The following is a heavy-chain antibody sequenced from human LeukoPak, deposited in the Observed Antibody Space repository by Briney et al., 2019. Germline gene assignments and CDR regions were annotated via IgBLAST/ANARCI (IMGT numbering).Heavy chain of an antibody. CDR1: GGSISSSSYY. J-gene: IGHJ4*02. V-gene: IGHV4-39*01. CDR2: IYYSGST. Sequence: PSETLSLTCTVSGGSISSSSYYWGWIRQPPGKGLEWIGSIYYSGSTYYNPSLKSRVTISVDTSKNQFSLKLSSVTAADTAVYYCARQFLGVWGYFDCWGRGTLVTVSS. CDR3: ARQFLGVWGYFDC. D-gene: IGHD7-27*01.